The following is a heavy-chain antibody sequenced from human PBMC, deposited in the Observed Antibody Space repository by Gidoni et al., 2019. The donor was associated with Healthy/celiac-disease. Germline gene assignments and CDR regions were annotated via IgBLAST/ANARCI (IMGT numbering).Heavy chain of an antibody. Sequence: EVQLLESGGGLVQPVGSLRLSCAASGFTFSSYAMSWVRQAPGKGLEWVSAISGSGGSTYYADSVKGRFTISRDNSKNTLYLQMNSLRAEDTAVYYCAKDRDLYYYYYGMDVWGQGTTVTVSS. J-gene: IGHJ6*02. CDR1: GFTFSSYA. CDR2: ISGSGGST. V-gene: IGHV3-23*01. CDR3: AKDRDLYYYYYGMDV.